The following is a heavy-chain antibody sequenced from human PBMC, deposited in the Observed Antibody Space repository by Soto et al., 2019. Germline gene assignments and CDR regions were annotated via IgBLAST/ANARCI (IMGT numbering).Heavy chain of an antibody. CDR3: VKWHTSNFDSLPFTGFDF. Sequence: GGSLRLSCVGSGFTFSDSVMAWVRQAPGKGLEWLSVMSGDGRTRYALSVTGRFTISRDNSKNTLYLQMRSLRAEDAAAYYCVKWHTSNFDSLPFTGFDFWGQGTLVTVSS. J-gene: IGHJ4*02. V-gene: IGHV3-23*01. D-gene: IGHD3-22*01. CDR2: MSGDGRT. CDR1: GFTFSDSV.